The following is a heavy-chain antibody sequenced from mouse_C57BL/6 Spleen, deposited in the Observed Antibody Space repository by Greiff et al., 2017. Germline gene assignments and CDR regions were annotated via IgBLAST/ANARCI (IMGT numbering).Heavy chain of an antibody. CDR3: TRRGVYYDYLYAMDY. CDR1: GYTFTDYE. D-gene: IGHD2-4*01. CDR2: IDPETGGT. Sequence: QVQLQQSGAELVRPGASVTLSCKASGYTFTDYEMHWVKQTPVHGLEWIGAIDPETGGTAYNQTFKGKAIRTADKASITAYLELRSLTSEDSAVYYCTRRGVYYDYLYAMDYWGQGTSGTVSS. V-gene: IGHV1-15*01. J-gene: IGHJ4*01.